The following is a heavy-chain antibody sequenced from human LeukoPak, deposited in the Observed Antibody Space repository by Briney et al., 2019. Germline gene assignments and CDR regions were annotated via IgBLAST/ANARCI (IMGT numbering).Heavy chain of an antibody. V-gene: IGHV3-15*01. CDR1: GFTFSVTL. J-gene: IGHJ3*02. D-gene: IGHD6-6*01. CDR2: FKSKAAGGTK. CDR3: TREAPQADVFDI. Sequence: PGGSLRLSCAASGFTFSVTLMSWVRQAPGRGLEWVGRFKSKAAGGTKDYAAPVAGRITISRDDSKNMLYLQMNSLKTEDTAVYYCTREAPQADVFDIWGQGTMVTVSS.